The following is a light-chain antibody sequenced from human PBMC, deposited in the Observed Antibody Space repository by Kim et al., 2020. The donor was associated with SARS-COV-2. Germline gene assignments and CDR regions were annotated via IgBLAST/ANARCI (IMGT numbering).Light chain of an antibody. CDR2: GAS. CDR1: QGVSTG. J-gene: IGKJ5*01. Sequence: SPGERAPLSCRASQGVSTGLAWYQQKSGQAPRLLIYGASTRATGIPARFSGSGSGTEFTLTISGLQSEDLAVYYCQQYKNWPPITFGQGTRLEIK. V-gene: IGKV3D-15*01. CDR3: QQYKNWPPIT.